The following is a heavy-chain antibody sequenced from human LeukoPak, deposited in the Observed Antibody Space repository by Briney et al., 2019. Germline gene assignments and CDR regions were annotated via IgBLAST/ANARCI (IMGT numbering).Heavy chain of an antibody. J-gene: IGHJ5*02. D-gene: IGHD2-15*01. CDR1: GYVFRSYG. Sequence: ASVKVSCKASGYVFRSYGITWVRQAPGRGLEWMGWISPYTYGTNYAQKLHDRVTMTTDTSTNTAYLELRSLTSDDTAVYFCARYCSATHCPRGWFDPWGQGTLVTVTS. V-gene: IGHV1-18*04. CDR2: ISPYTYGT. CDR3: ARYCSATHCPRGWFDP.